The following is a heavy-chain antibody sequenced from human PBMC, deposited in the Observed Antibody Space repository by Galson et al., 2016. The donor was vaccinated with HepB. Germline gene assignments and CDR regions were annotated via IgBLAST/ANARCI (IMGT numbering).Heavy chain of an antibody. D-gene: IGHD4-17*01. J-gene: IGHJ3*02. Sequence: PALVKPTQTLTLTCTFSGFSLNTNGVGVGWIRQPPGKALEWLALIYWADDKRYRPSLKSRLTISKDTSTNQGVLTMTNMDPVDTATYYCAHSFTTTVNLEDCFDIWGQGTMVTVSS. CDR3: AHSFTTTVNLEDCFDI. V-gene: IGHV2-5*02. CDR1: GFSLNTNGVG. CDR2: IYWADDK.